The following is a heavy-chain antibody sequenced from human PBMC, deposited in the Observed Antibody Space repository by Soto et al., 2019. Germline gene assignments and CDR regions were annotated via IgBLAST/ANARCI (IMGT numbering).Heavy chain of an antibody. J-gene: IGHJ5*02. V-gene: IGHV4-59*01. D-gene: IGHD2-2*01. CDR2: IYYSGST. CDR1: GGSIISYY. CDR3: ARDRGYCSSTSCRNWFDP. Sequence: PSETLSLTCTVSGGSIISYYWSWIRQPPGKGLEWIGYIYYSGSTNYNPSLKSRVTISVDTSKNQFSLKLSSVTAADTAVYYCARDRGYCSSTSCRNWFDPWGQGTLVTVSS.